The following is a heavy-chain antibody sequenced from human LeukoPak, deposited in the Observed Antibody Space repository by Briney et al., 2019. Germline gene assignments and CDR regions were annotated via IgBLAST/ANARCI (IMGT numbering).Heavy chain of an antibody. J-gene: IGHJ4*02. CDR1: GFTVSSNY. Sequence: GGSLRLSCAASGFTVSSNYMSWVRQAPGKGLEWVSVIYSGGSTYYADSVKGRFTISRDNAKNSLYLQMNSLRAEDTAVYYCARDGYDYVWGSYRSPPYNYFDYWGQGTLVTVSS. D-gene: IGHD3-16*02. CDR2: IYSGGST. V-gene: IGHV3-66*01. CDR3: ARDGYDYVWGSYRSPPYNYFDY.